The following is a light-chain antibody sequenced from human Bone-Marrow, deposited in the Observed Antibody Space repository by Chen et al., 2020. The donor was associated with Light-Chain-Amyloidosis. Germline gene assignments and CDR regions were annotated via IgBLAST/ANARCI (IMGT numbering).Light chain of an antibody. CDR2: DDS. V-gene: IGLV3-21*02. CDR3: QVWDRSSDRPV. CDR1: NIGSTS. Sequence: SYGLTQPSSVSLATGQTATIACGGNNIGSTSVHWYQQTPGQAPLLVVYDDSDRPSGIPERLSGSNSGNTATLTISRVEAGDEADYYCQVWDRSSDRPVFGGGTKLTVL. J-gene: IGLJ3*02.